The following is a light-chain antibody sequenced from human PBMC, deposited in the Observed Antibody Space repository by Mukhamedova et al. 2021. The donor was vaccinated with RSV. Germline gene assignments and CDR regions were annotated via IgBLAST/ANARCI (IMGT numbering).Light chain of an antibody. CDR1: QNVASN. Sequence: GERVTLSCRASQNVASNLAWYQQKPGQAPRLLISDVSTRATGVPARFSGSGSGTEFTLTISSLQSEDFAVYYCQQYNDWPLSSFG. CDR3: QQYNDWPLSS. V-gene: IGKV3-15*01. CDR2: DVS. J-gene: IGKJ2*03.